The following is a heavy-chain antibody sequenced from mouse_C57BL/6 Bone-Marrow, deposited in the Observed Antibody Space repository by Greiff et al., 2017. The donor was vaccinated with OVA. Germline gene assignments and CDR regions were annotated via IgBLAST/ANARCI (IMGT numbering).Heavy chain of an antibody. D-gene: IGHD1-1*01. Sequence: QVQLQQSGAELVKPGASVKISCKASGYTFTDYYINWVKQRPGQGLEWIGKIGPGSGSTYSNEKFKGKATLTADKSSSTAYMQLSSLTSEDSAVYFCARTASYDGSSSWFAYWGQGTLVTVSA. CDR3: ARTASYDGSSSWFAY. CDR2: IGPGSGST. J-gene: IGHJ3*01. CDR1: GYTFTDYY. V-gene: IGHV1-77*01.